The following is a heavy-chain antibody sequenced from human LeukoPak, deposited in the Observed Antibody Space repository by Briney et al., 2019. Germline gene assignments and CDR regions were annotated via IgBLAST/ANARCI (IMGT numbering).Heavy chain of an antibody. CDR2: IIPILGIA. CDR1: GGTFSSYA. D-gene: IGHD4-23*01. CDR3: ARLESVDGGNGY. J-gene: IGHJ4*02. Sequence: GASVKVSCKASGGTFSSYAISWVRQVPGQGLEWMGRIIPILGIANYAQKFQGRVTITADKSTSTAYMELSSLRSEDTAVYYCARLESVDGGNGYWGQGTLVTVSS. V-gene: IGHV1-69*04.